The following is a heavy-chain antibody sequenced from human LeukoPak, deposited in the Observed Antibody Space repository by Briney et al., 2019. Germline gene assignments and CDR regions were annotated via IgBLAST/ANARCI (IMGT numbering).Heavy chain of an antibody. D-gene: IGHD5-18*01. V-gene: IGHV3-23*01. Sequence: GGSLRLSCAASGFTFSSYAMSWVRQAPGKGLEWVSAISGSGGSTYYADSVKGRFTISRDNSKNTLYLQMNSLRAEDTAVYYCAKGSSRPLQLXYMFDYWGXGTLVTVSS. CDR1: GFTFSSYA. CDR3: AKGSSRPLQLXYMFDY. J-gene: IGHJ4*02. CDR2: ISGSGGST.